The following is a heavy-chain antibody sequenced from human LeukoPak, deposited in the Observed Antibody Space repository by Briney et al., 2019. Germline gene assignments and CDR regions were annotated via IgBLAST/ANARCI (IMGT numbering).Heavy chain of an antibody. V-gene: IGHV3-23*01. CDR1: GFTFTNYA. Sequence: GGSLRLSCAASGFTFTNYAMSWVRQAPGMGLEWVSGISGSDSGTYYADSVKGRFTITRDNSRNTLYLQINSLRAEDTAVYYCARLYCSGGSCYSVDYWGQGTLVTVSS. CDR2: ISGSDSGT. J-gene: IGHJ4*02. CDR3: ARLYCSGGSCYSVDY. D-gene: IGHD2-15*01.